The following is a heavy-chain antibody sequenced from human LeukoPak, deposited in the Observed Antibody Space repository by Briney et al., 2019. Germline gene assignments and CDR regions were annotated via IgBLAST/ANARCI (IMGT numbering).Heavy chain of an antibody. Sequence: ASVKVSCKASGYTFTSYDINWVRQATGQGLEWMGWMNPNSGNTGYAQKFQGRVTMTRNTSISTAYMELRSLRSDDTAVYYCARENVLLWFGDPRGVVWFDPWGQGTLVTVSS. CDR3: ARENVLLWFGDPRGVVWFDP. D-gene: IGHD3-10*01. CDR1: GYTFTSYD. CDR2: MNPNSGNT. J-gene: IGHJ5*02. V-gene: IGHV1-8*01.